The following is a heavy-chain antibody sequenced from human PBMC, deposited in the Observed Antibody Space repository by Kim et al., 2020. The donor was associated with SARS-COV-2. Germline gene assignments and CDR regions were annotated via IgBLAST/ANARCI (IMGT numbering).Heavy chain of an antibody. CDR2: FFSGGSI. J-gene: IGHJ6*02. CDR1: ELSVSGNY. CDR3: ARGGIQWFGEDRYFYYAMDV. V-gene: IGHV3-53*01. D-gene: IGHD3-10*01. Sequence: GGSLRLSCAASELSVSGNYMAWVRQAPGKGLEWVSVFFSGGSIYYGDSVKGRFIISRDNSKNTLYLQMNNLRVEDTAIYYCARGGIQWFGEDRYFYYAMDVWGQGTTVTVSS.